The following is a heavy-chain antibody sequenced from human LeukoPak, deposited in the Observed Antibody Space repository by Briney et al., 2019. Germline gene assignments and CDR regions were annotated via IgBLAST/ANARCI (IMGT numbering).Heavy chain of an antibody. CDR1: GESINSFY. D-gene: IGHD3-10*01. V-gene: IGHV4-59*01. J-gene: IGHJ5*02. CDR2: IYYSGST. CDR3: ARANMVRGVGSFFDRNWFDP. Sequence: SETLSLTCTVSGESINSFYWSWIRQPAGKGLEWIGYIYYSGSTNYNPSLKSRVTISVDTSKNQFSLKLSSVTAADTAVYYCARANMVRGVGSFFDRNWFDPWGQGTLVTVSS.